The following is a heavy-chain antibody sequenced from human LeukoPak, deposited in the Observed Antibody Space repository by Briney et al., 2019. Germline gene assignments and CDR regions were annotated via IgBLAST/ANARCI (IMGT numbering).Heavy chain of an antibody. J-gene: IGHJ3*02. CDR3: ARGSDGDPSDAFDI. D-gene: IGHD4-17*01. Sequence: ASVKVSCKVSGYTLTELSMHWVRQAPGKGLEWMGGFDPEDGETIYAQKFQGRVTMTEDTSTDTAYMELSSLKSEDTAVYYCARGSDGDPSDAFDIWGQGTMVTVSS. CDR2: FDPEDGET. CDR1: GYTLTELS. V-gene: IGHV1-24*01.